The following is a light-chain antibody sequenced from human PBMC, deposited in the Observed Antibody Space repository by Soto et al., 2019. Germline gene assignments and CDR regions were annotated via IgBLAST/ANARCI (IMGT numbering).Light chain of an antibody. CDR1: QSVSSSY. J-gene: IGKJ5*01. V-gene: IGKV3-20*01. CDR2: GAS. Sequence: EIVLTQSPGTLSLSPGERATLSCMASQSVSSSYLAWYQQKPGQAPRLLIYGASSRATGIPDRFSGSGSGTDFTLTISRLEPEDFAVYYCHKYGELAITFGQGRRLEI. CDR3: HKYGELAIT.